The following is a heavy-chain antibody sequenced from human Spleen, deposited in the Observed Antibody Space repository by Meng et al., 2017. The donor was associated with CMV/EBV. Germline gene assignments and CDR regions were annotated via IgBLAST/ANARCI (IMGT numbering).Heavy chain of an antibody. V-gene: IGHV4-30-4*08. CDR1: GYHY. J-gene: IGHJ6*02. CDR2: IYYRGST. Sequence: GYHYWIWLRQRPGRGLEWVGHIYYRGSTYYNLSLKSRITISVEASKNQFSLKLTSVTAADTAVYFCATNTQYSSSSPPSYYYGLDVWGQGTTVTVSS. CDR3: ATNTQYSSSSPPSYYYGLDV. D-gene: IGHD6-6*01.